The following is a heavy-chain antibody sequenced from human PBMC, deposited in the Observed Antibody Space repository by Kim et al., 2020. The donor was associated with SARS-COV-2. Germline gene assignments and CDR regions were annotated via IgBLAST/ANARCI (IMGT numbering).Heavy chain of an antibody. Sequence: SVKVSCKASGGTFSSYAISWVRQAPGQGLEWMGGIIPIFGTANYAQKFQGRVTITADESTSTAYMELSSLRSEDTAVYYCARDQGAPMVNYYGMDVWGQGTTVTVSS. CDR2: IIPIFGTA. J-gene: IGHJ6*02. CDR3: ARDQGAPMVNYYGMDV. D-gene: IGHD3-10*01. CDR1: GGTFSSYA. V-gene: IGHV1-69*13.